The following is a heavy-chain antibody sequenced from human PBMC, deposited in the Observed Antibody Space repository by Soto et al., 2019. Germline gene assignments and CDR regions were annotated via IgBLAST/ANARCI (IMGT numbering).Heavy chain of an antibody. CDR3: AKNTYGY. J-gene: IGHJ4*02. CDR2: ISYDGSNK. CDR1: GFTFSSYG. Sequence: QVQLVESGGGVVQPGRSLRLSCAASGFTFSSYGMHWVRQAPGKGLEWVAVISYDGSNKYYADSVKGRFTISRDNSKNTLYLQMNSLRAEDTAVYYCAKNTYGYWGQGTLVTASS. D-gene: IGHD4-17*01. V-gene: IGHV3-30*18.